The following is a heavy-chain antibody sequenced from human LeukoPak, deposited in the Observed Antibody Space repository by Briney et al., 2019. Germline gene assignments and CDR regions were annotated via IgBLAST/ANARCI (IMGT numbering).Heavy chain of an antibody. J-gene: IGHJ4*02. CDR2: VYYSGSI. CDR3: ARTIMITFGGAVFDY. CDR1: GGSISSYY. Sequence: RASETLSLTCTVSGGSISSYYWSWIRQPPGKGLEWIGYVYYSGSINYSPSLNSRLTISVDTSKNQFSLKLSSVTAADTAVYYCARTIMITFGGAVFDYWGQGTLVTVSS. D-gene: IGHD3-16*01. V-gene: IGHV4-59*01.